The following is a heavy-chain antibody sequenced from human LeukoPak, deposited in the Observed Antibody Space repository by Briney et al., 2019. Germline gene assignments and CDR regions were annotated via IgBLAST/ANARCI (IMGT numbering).Heavy chain of an antibody. CDR3: ARVDSGWLESFDY. D-gene: IGHD6-19*01. J-gene: IGHJ4*02. CDR2: IYYSGST. CDR1: GGSISSSSYY. V-gene: IGHV4-39*07. Sequence: SETLSLTCTVSGGSISSSSYYWGWIRQPPGKGLEWIGSIYYSGSTYYNPSLKSRVTISVDTSKNQFSLKLSSVTAADTAVYYCARVDSGWLESFDYWGQGTLVTVSS.